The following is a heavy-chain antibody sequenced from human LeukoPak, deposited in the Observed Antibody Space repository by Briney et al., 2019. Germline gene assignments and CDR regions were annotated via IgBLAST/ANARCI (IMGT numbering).Heavy chain of an antibody. CDR3: ARDGGNSGGANSP. Sequence: APVKVSCKASGYAFTNYGVTWVRQAPGQGLEWMGWISGSSGNTKYAQKLQGRVTMTTDTSTTTAYMELRSLTSDDTAVYYCARDGGNSGGANSPWGQGTLVTVSS. CDR1: GYAFTNYG. D-gene: IGHD4-23*01. CDR2: ISGSSGNT. J-gene: IGHJ5*02. V-gene: IGHV1-18*01.